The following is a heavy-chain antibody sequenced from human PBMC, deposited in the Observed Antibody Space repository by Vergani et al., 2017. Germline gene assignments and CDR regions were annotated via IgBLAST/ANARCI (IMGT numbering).Heavy chain of an antibody. CDR2: ISGSGGST. J-gene: IGHJ4*02. CDR3: AKMVSSSWYVCLDY. V-gene: IGHV3-23*01. CDR1: GFTFSSYA. D-gene: IGHD6-13*01. Sequence: EVQLLESGGGLVQPGGSLRLSCAASGFTFSSYAMSWVRQAPGKGLEWVSAISGSGGSTYYAASVKGRFTISRDNSKNTLYLQMNSLRAEDTAVYYCAKMVSSSWYVCLDYWGQGTLVTVSS.